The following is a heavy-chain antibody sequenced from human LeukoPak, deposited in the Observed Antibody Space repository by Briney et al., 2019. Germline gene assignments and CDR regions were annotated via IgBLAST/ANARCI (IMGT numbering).Heavy chain of an antibody. D-gene: IGHD6-13*01. CDR2: INTNTGNP. V-gene: IGHV7-4-1*02. CDR3: ARWGSGSWYATAWGFDY. CDR1: GYTFTSYA. J-gene: IGHJ4*02. Sequence: ASVKVSCKASGYTFTSYAMNWVRQAPGQGLEWMGWINTNTGNPTYAQGFTGRFVFSLDTSVSTAYLQISSLKAEDTAVYYCARWGSGSWYATAWGFDYWGQGTLVTVSS.